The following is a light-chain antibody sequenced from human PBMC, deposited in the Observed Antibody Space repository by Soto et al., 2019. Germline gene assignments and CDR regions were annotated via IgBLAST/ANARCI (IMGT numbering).Light chain of an antibody. V-gene: IGKV3-20*01. CDR3: QQYGSSPGFT. CDR1: QSLSSTY. Sequence: IVLTQSPGTLSLSPGERATLSCRASQSLSSTYLAWYQQKPSQAPRLLLYGASSRATGIPDRFSGSGSGTHFTLTSSRLEPEDFAVYYCQQYGSSPGFTFGPGTKVDIK. CDR2: GAS. J-gene: IGKJ3*01.